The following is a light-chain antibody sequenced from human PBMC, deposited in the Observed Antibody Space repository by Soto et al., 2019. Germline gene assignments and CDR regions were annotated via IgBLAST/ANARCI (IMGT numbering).Light chain of an antibody. CDR1: QSISSY. J-gene: IGKJ4*01. CDR2: AAS. Sequence: DIQMTQSPSSLSASLGDRVTITCRASQSISSYLNWYQQKPGKAPKLLIYAASSLPSGVPSRFSGSGSGTDFTLTISSLQPEDFATYYCQQSYSTPLTFGGGTKVDIK. CDR3: QQSYSTPLT. V-gene: IGKV1-39*01.